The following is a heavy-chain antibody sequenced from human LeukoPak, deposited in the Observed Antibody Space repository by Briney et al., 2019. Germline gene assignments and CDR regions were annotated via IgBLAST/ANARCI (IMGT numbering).Heavy chain of an antibody. CDR1: GGSISSSSYY. D-gene: IGHD6-13*01. CDR3: ARTRAAAEDYFDY. Sequence: SGTLSLTCTVSGGSISSSSYYWGWIRQPPGKGLEWIGSIYYSGSTYYNPSLKSRVTISVDTSKNQFSLKLSSVTAADTAVYYCARTRAAAEDYFDYWGQGTLVTVSS. J-gene: IGHJ4*02. CDR2: IYYSGST. V-gene: IGHV4-39*01.